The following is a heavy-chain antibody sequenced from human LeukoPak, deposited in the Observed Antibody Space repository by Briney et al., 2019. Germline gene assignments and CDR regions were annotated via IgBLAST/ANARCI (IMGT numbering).Heavy chain of an antibody. CDR3: ARDLRGAKTYYDFWSGSYYFDY. D-gene: IGHD3-3*01. V-gene: IGHV1-18*01. CDR2: ISAYNGNT. Sequence: GASVKVSCKASGYTFTSYGISWVRQAPGQGLEWMGWISAYNGNTNYAQKLQGRVTMTTDTSTSTAYMELRSLRSDDTAVYYCARDLRGAKTYYDFWSGSYYFDYWGQGTLVTVSS. J-gene: IGHJ4*02. CDR1: GYTFTSYG.